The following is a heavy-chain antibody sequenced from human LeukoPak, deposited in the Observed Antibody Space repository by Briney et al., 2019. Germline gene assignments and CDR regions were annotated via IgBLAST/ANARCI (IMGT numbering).Heavy chain of an antibody. Sequence: SETLSLTRTVSGGSISSYYWSWIRQPPGKGLEWIGYIYYSGSTNYNPSLKSRVTISVDTSKNQFSLKLSSVTAADTAVYYCARDLGELVGFDPWGQGTLVTVSS. V-gene: IGHV4-59*01. J-gene: IGHJ5*02. CDR3: ARDLGELVGFDP. CDR1: GGSISSYY. D-gene: IGHD3-10*01. CDR2: IYYSGST.